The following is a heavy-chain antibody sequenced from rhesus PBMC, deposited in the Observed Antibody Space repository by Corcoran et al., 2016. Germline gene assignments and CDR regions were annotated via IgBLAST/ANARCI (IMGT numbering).Heavy chain of an antibody. CDR1: GFTLRSYG. V-gene: IGHV3S5*01. CDR2: INGGGGST. D-gene: IGHD3-40*01. J-gene: IGHJ4*01. Sequence: EVELVETGGGLVQPGGHLKLSCAASGFTLRSYGMSWVRQGRGKGLEWISAINGGGGSTNYASSLKGRITMSGAPSKNTLSLKMSRLRAADTAIYYCARERLCMNCPYCFDYWGQGVLVTVSS. CDR3: ARERLCMNCPYCFDY.